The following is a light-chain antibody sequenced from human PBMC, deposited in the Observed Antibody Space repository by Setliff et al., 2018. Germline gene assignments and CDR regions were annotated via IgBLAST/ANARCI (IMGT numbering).Light chain of an antibody. CDR2: SND. CDR1: SSNIGSKT. Sequence: QSVLTQPPSASETPGQRVTISCSGSSSNIGSKTVSWYQQLPGTAPKLLIYSNDQRPSGVTDRFSGSKSGTSASLAISGLQSEDEADYYCAAWDDSLNSYVFGTGTRSPS. CDR3: AAWDDSLNSYV. J-gene: IGLJ1*01. V-gene: IGLV1-44*01.